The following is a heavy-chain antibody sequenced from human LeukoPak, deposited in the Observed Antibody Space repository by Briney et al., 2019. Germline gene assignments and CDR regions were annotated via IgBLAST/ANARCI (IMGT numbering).Heavy chain of an antibody. D-gene: IGHD6-19*01. V-gene: IGHV4-34*01. CDR3: VGGWSY. CDR2: INHSGST. Sequence: SETLSLTCAVYGGSFSGYYWSWIRQPPGTGLEWIGEINHSGSTTYNPSLRSRVTISVDTSKNHFSLNLSSVTAADTAVYYCVGGWSYWGQGTLVTVSS. CDR1: GGSFSGYY. J-gene: IGHJ4*02.